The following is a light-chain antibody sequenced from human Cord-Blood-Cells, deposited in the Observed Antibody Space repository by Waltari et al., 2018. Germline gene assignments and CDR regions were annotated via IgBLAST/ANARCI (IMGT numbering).Light chain of an antibody. CDR2: DVS. CDR3: CSYAGSYTVV. CDR1: SSDVGGYNY. V-gene: IGLV2-11*01. J-gene: IGLJ2*01. Sequence: QSALTQPRSVSGSPGPSVTISCTGTSSDVGGYNYVSWYPQHQGKAPKLMIYDVSKRPSGVPDRFSGSKSGNTASLTISGLQAEDEADYYCCSYAGSYTVVFGGGTKLTVL.